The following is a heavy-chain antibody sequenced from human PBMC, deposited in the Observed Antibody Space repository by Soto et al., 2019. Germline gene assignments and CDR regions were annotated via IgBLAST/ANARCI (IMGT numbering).Heavy chain of an antibody. D-gene: IGHD3-22*01. J-gene: IGHJ2*01. CDR2: IYYSGST. V-gene: IGHV4-39*01. Sequence: SETLSLTCTVSGGSISTSRYYWGWIRQHPGKGLEWIGSIYYSGSTYYNPSLKSRVTISVDTSKNQFSLKLSSVTAADTAVYYCASHRTYYYESSGSARAWYFDPWGRGTLVT. CDR1: GGSISTSRYY. CDR3: ASHRTYYYESSGSARAWYFDP.